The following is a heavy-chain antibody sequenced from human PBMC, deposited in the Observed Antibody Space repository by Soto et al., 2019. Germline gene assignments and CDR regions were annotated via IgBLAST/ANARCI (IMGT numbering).Heavy chain of an antibody. CDR2: IIPIFGTA. Sequence: QVQLVQSGAEVKKPGSSVKVSCKASGGTFSSYAISWVRQAPGQGLEWMGGIIPIFGTANYAQKFQGRVTITGDEPTGKAYMGLRSLRSEETAVYYCARVGDLKTEIDYWGQGTLVTVSS. V-gene: IGHV1-69*01. CDR3: ARVGDLKTEIDY. J-gene: IGHJ4*02. D-gene: IGHD3-10*01. CDR1: GGTFSSYA.